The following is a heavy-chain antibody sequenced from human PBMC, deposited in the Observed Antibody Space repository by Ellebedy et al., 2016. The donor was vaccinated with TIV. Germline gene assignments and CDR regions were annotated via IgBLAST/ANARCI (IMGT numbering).Heavy chain of an antibody. CDR3: ARVTGDWYFDL. J-gene: IGHJ2*01. D-gene: IGHD3-10*01. Sequence: SETLSLXXAVSGGSISSGGSSWSWIRQPPGKGLEWIGYIYHSGSTYYNPSLKSRVTISVDRSKNQFSLKLSSVTAADTAVYYCARVTGDWYFDLWGRGTLVTVSS. CDR1: GGSISSGGSS. CDR2: IYHSGST. V-gene: IGHV4-30-2*01.